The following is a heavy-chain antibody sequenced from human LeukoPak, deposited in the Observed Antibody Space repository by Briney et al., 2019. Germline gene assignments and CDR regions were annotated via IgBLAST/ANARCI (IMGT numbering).Heavy chain of an antibody. D-gene: IGHD3-3*01. CDR2: IIPIFGTA. J-gene: IGHJ4*02. CDR3: ARVGLHAMEYYFDY. V-gene: IGHV1-69*13. CDR1: GGTFSSYA. Sequence: SVNVSCKASGGTFSSYAISWVRQAPGQGLEWMGGIIPIFGTANYAQKFQGRVTITADESTSTAYMELSSLRSEDTAVSYCARVGLHAMEYYFDYWGQGTLVTVSS.